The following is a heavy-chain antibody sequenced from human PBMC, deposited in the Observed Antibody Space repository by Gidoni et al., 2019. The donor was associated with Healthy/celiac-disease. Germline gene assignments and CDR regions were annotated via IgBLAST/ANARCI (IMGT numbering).Heavy chain of an antibody. V-gene: IGHV3-7*01. CDR3: ARELGAIAAPGGMDV. J-gene: IGHJ6*02. CDR1: GFAFSSYW. Sequence: EVQLVESGGGLVQPGGSLRLSCAASGFAFSSYWMSWVRQAPGKGLEWVANIKQDGSEKYYVDSVKGRFTISRDNAKNSLYLQMNSLRAEDTAVYYCARELGAIAAPGGMDVWGQGTTVTVSS. D-gene: IGHD6-6*01. CDR2: IKQDGSEK.